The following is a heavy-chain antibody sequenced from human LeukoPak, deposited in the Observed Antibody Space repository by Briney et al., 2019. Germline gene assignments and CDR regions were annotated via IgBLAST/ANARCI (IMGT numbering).Heavy chain of an antibody. CDR3: ARGAIYSGTQWGVL. CDR2: INPNSGGT. Sequence: ASVKVSCKASGYTFTGYYMHWVRQAPGQGLEWMGRINPNSGGTNYAQKFQGRVTMTRDTTISTAYMELSRLRSDDTAVYYCARGAIYSGTQWGVLWGPGTLVTVSS. J-gene: IGHJ4*02. V-gene: IGHV1-2*06. D-gene: IGHD1-26*01. CDR1: GYTFTGYY.